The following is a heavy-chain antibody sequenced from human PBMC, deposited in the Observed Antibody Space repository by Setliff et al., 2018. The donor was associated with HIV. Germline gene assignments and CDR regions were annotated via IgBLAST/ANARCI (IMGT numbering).Heavy chain of an antibody. CDR3: ARAPYYDYRGLAVYYFDY. J-gene: IGHJ4*02. V-gene: IGHV4-39*07. D-gene: IGHD5-12*01. Sequence: SETLSLTCIVSGGSINSTSYYWGWIRQPPGQGLEWIGSISYSGDTFYNTSLKTRITISVDTSKNHLSLKVSSLTAANTAVYYCARAPYYDYRGLAVYYFDYWGQGTLVTVSS. CDR2: ISYSGDT. CDR1: GGSINSTSYY.